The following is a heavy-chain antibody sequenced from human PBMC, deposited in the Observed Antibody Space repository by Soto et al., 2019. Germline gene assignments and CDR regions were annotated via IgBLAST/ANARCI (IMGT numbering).Heavy chain of an antibody. V-gene: IGHV4-59*01. CDR1: GGSLSSYY. CDR3: AREGYNFGPFDY. Sequence: SETLSLTCTVSGGSLSSYYWSWIRRPPGMGLEWIASISYSGTTNYNSSLKSRVTISIDSSKNQFSLKFNSVTAADTAVYYCAREGYNFGPFDYWGQGALVT. D-gene: IGHD5-18*01. J-gene: IGHJ4*02. CDR2: ISYSGTT.